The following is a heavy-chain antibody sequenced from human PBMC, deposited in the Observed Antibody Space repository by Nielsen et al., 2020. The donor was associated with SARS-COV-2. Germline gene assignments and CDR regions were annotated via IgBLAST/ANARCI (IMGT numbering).Heavy chain of an antibody. D-gene: IGHD3-9*01. CDR2: IYPGDSDT. J-gene: IGHJ3*02. V-gene: IGHV5-51*01. CDR1: GYSFTSYW. Sequence: GESLKISCKGSGYSFTSYWIGWVRQMPGKGLEWMGIIYPGDSDTRYSPSFQGQVTISADKSISTAYLQWSSLKASDTAMYYCARRYFDWLLKGDAFDIWGQGTMVTVSS. CDR3: ARRYFDWLLKGDAFDI.